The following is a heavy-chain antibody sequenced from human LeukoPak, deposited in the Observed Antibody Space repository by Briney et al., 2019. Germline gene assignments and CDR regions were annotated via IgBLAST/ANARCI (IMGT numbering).Heavy chain of an antibody. CDR3: ARDQIVVAGNWFDP. Sequence: SETLSLTCTVSGGSISSYYWSWIRQPPGKGLEWIGYIYYRSTNYNPSLKSRVTISIDTSKNQFSLNLRSVTTADTAVYYCARDQIVVAGNWFDPWGQGTLVTVSS. V-gene: IGHV4-59*01. CDR2: IYYRST. CDR1: GGSISSYY. J-gene: IGHJ5*02. D-gene: IGHD1-26*01.